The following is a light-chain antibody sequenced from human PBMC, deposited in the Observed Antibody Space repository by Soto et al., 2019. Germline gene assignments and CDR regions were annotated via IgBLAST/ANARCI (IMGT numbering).Light chain of an antibody. CDR2: GTS. CDR3: QQYNNRPYT. Sequence: EIVLTQSPATLSLSPGEGATLSCRASQTLTTDYLAWYQQKPGQAPRLLIYGTSTRATGIPARFSGSGSGTEFTLTVSILQSEDFAVYYCQQYNNRPYTFGQGTRLESK. V-gene: IGKV3-15*01. J-gene: IGKJ2*01. CDR1: QTLTTD.